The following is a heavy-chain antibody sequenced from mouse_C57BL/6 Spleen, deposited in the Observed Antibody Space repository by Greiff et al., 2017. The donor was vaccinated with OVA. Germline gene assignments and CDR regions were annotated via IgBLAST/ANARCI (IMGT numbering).Heavy chain of an antibody. J-gene: IGHJ3*01. Sequence: VQLQQSGAELVRPGTSVKVSCKASGYAFTNYLIEWVKQRPGQGLEWIGVINPGSGGTNYNEKFKGKATLTADKSSSTAYMQLSSLTSEDSAVYFCARNEDGSWFAYWGQGTLVTVSA. V-gene: IGHV1-54*01. CDR1: GYAFTNYL. CDR2: INPGSGGT. CDR3: ARNEDGSWFAY. D-gene: IGHD2-3*01.